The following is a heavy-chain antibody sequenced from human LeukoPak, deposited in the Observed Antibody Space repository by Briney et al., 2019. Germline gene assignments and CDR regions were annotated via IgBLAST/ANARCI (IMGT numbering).Heavy chain of an antibody. CDR1: GFIFSSYA. J-gene: IGHJ4*02. CDR2: INSSGTNT. CDR3: AKDVPVEQRLIEISDC. V-gene: IGHV3-23*01. Sequence: GGSLRLSCAASGFIFSSYAMSWVRQAPGKGLEWVSGINSSGTNTYYADSVKGRFTISRDNSENTVYLQMNGLRAADTAVYFCAKDVPVEQRLIEISDCWGQGTLVSVSS. D-gene: IGHD6-25*01.